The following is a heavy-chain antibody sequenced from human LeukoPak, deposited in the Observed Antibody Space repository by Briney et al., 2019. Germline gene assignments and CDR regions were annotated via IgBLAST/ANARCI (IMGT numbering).Heavy chain of an antibody. CDR1: GFTFSSYA. CDR2: ISGSGGST. J-gene: IGHJ6*03. Sequence: GGSLRLSCAASGFTFSSYAMSWVRQAPGKGLEWVSAISGSGGSTYYADSVKGRFTISRDNSKNTLYLQMNSLRAEDTAVYYCAKHMVRGVIPHYMDVWGKGTTVTVSS. V-gene: IGHV3-23*01. CDR3: AKHMVRGVIPHYMDV. D-gene: IGHD3-10*01.